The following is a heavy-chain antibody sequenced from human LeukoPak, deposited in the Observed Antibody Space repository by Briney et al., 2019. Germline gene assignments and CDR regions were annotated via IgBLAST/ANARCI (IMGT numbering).Heavy chain of an antibody. J-gene: IGHJ3*02. Sequence: SVKLSCNASGGTFSSYAISWVRQAPGQGLDWMRGIIPIFGTANYAQKFQGRVTITADKSTSTAYMELSSLRSEDTAVYYCAREKNTGWSKFHDAFDIWGQGKMVTVSS. D-gene: IGHD6-19*01. V-gene: IGHV1-69*06. CDR1: GGTFSSYA. CDR3: AREKNTGWSKFHDAFDI. CDR2: IIPIFGTA.